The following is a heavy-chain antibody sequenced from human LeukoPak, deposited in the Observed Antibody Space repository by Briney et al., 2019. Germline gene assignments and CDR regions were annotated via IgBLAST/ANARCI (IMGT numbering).Heavy chain of an antibody. CDR1: GFTFSSYG. CDR3: ARGRTGSSGWFNRFDY. CDR2: ISYDGSNK. D-gene: IGHD6-19*01. V-gene: IGHV3-30*03. Sequence: GGSLRLSCAASGFTFSSYGMHWVRQAPGKGLEWVAVISYDGSNKYYADSVKGRFTISRDNSKNTLYLQMNSLRAEDTAVYYCARGRTGSSGWFNRFDYWGQGTLVTVSS. J-gene: IGHJ4*02.